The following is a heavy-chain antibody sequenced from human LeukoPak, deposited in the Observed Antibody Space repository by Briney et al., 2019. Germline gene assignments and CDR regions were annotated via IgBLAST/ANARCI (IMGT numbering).Heavy chain of an antibody. D-gene: IGHD3-10*01. Sequence: SGTLSLTCTVSGGSISSCSYYWSWIRQPAGKGLEWIGRMYTSGSTNYNPSLKSRVTMSVDTSKNQFSLKLSSVTAADTAVYYCARDTGYYFGSGNYLYYFDYWGQGTLVTVSS. CDR2: MYTSGST. CDR1: GGSISSCSYY. CDR3: ARDTGYYFGSGNYLYYFDY. V-gene: IGHV4-61*02. J-gene: IGHJ4*02.